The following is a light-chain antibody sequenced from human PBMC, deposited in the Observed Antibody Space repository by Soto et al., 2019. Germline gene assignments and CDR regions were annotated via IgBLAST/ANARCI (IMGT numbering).Light chain of an antibody. Sequence: DIVLTQSPATLSLSPGERATLSCRASPSVTNYLAWYQQKPGQAPRLLIYGASTRATGIPARFSGSGSGTEITLTISRLEPEDSAVYYCQQYSASPRTFGPGTKVDIK. CDR2: GAS. V-gene: IGKV3-15*01. J-gene: IGKJ3*01. CDR1: PSVTNY. CDR3: QQYSASPRT.